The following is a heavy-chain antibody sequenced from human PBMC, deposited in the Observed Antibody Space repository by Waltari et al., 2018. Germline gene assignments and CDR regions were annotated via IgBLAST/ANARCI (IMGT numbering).Heavy chain of an antibody. CDR3: AKDGDSSGYYKLYYYYMDV. Sequence: QVQLVESGGGVVQPGRSLRLSCAASGFTFSFYGMHWVRQAPGKGLEWVAVISYDGSNEYYADSVKGRFTISRDNSKNTLYLQMNSLSAEDTAVYYCAKDGDSSGYYKLYYYYMDVWGKGTTVTISS. D-gene: IGHD3-22*01. J-gene: IGHJ6*03. CDR1: GFTFSFYG. CDR2: ISYDGSNE. V-gene: IGHV3-30*18.